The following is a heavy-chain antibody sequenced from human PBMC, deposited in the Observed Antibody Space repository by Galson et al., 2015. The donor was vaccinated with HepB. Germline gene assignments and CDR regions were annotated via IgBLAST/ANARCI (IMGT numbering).Heavy chain of an antibody. CDR1: GSTFTSYG. V-gene: IGHV1-18*04. CDR2: ISAYNGNT. D-gene: IGHD4-17*01. Sequence: SVKVSCKASGSTFTSYGISWVRQAPGQGLEWMGWISAYNGNTNYAQKLQGRVTMTTDTSTSTAYMELRSLRSDDTAVYYCAREGMTTVTIHPFVDYWGQGTLVTVSS. J-gene: IGHJ4*02. CDR3: AREGMTTVTIHPFVDY.